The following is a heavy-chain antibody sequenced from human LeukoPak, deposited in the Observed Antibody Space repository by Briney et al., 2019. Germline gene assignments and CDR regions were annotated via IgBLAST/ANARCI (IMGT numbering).Heavy chain of an antibody. CDR3: AREGHTSSSAFGI. CDR2: INHSGST. J-gene: IGHJ3*02. D-gene: IGHD3-16*01. V-gene: IGHV4-34*01. CDR1: GGSFSGYY. Sequence: PSETLSLTCAVYGGSFSGYYWSWIRQPPGKGLEWIGEINHSGSTNYNPSLKSRVTISVDTSKNQFSLKLNSVTAADTAVYYCAREGHTSSSAFGIWGQGTMVTVSS.